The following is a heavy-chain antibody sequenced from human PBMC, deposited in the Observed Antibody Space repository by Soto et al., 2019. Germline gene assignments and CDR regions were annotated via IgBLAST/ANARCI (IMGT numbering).Heavy chain of an antibody. CDR3: ARENSSSWYSYYYYGMDV. Sequence: QVQLVESGGGLVKPGGSLRLSCAASGFTFSDYYMSWIRQAPGKGLEWVSYISSSSSYTNYADSVKGRFTISRDNAKNSLYLQMNSLRAEDTAVYYCARENSSSWYSYYYYGMDVWGQGTTVTVSS. J-gene: IGHJ6*02. D-gene: IGHD6-13*01. CDR2: ISSSSSYT. V-gene: IGHV3-11*05. CDR1: GFTFSDYY.